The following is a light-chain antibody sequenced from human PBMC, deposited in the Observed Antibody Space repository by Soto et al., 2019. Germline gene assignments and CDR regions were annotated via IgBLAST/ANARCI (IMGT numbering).Light chain of an antibody. CDR1: QGIGND. CDR3: QQDNIYPHT. V-gene: IGKV1-6*01. Sequence: AIQMTQSPSSLSASVGERVTITCRASQGIGNDLGWYQEKPGQAPRLLIYAASSLQSGVPARFSGSGSGTDFTLTISSLQPEDFATYYCQQDNIYPHTFGQGTKLEIK. CDR2: AAS. J-gene: IGKJ2*01.